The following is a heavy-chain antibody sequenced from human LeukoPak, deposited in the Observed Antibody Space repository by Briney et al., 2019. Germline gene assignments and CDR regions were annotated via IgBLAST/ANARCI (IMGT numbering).Heavy chain of an antibody. J-gene: IGHJ4*02. Sequence: GSLRLSYAASGFTVLTNDMTWVRQAPGKGLEWVYVLYSDGNTKYADSVQGRFTISRDNSKNTLYLEMNSLSPDDTAVYYCARGVEPLAANTLAYWGQGTLVTVSS. CDR3: ARGVEPLAANTLAY. CDR2: LYSDGNT. CDR1: GFTVLTND. V-gene: IGHV3-53*01. D-gene: IGHD1-14*01.